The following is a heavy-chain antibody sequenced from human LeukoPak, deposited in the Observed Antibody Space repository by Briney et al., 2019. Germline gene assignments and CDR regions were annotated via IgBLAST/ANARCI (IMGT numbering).Heavy chain of an antibody. CDR1: GFTFDIYG. Sequence: GGSLRLSCAASGFTFDIYGMHWVRQAPGKGLEWVAVIQYDGSNKYYADYVKGRFTISRDNSKSTLYLQMNSLRAEDTAVYYCARDRSCSTTSCYGGFDYWGQGTLVTAPS. V-gene: IGHV3-33*01. J-gene: IGHJ4*02. CDR2: IQYDGSNK. D-gene: IGHD2-2*01. CDR3: ARDRSCSTTSCYGGFDY.